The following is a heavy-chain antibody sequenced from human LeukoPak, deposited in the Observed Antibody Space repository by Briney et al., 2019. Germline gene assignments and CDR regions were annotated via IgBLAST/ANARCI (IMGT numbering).Heavy chain of an antibody. V-gene: IGHV4-59*01. D-gene: IGHD3-22*01. Sequence: TASETLSLTCTVSGGSISPYYWSWIRQPPGKGLEWIGYIYYSGSTNYNPSLKSRVTISVDTSKNQFSLKLSSVTAADTAVYYCARGADSSGYYSIFHFDYWGQGTLVTVSS. J-gene: IGHJ4*02. CDR2: IYYSGST. CDR3: ARGADSSGYYSIFHFDY. CDR1: GGSISPYY.